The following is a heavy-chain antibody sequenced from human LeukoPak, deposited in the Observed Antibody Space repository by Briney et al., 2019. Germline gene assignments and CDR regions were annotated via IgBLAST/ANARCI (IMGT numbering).Heavy chain of an antibody. CDR2: ISSSSSYI. Sequence: GGSLRLSCAASGFTFSSYSMNWVRQAPGKGLEWVSSISSSSSYIYYADSVKGRFTISRDNAKNSLYLQMNSLRAEDTAVYYCARDGDYYDSSGPFDYWGQGTLVTASS. CDR1: GFTFSSYS. V-gene: IGHV3-21*01. CDR3: ARDGDYYDSSGPFDY. J-gene: IGHJ4*02. D-gene: IGHD3-22*01.